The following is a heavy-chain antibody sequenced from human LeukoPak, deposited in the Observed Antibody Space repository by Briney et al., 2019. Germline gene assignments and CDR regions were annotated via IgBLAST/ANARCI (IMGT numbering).Heavy chain of an antibody. J-gene: IGHJ4*02. CDR3: AGARHGDYRWDY. V-gene: IGHV5-51*01. CDR2: IHSADSNT. Sequence: GESLKISCKDSGYSFTNYWIGWVRQMPGKGLEWMGIIHSADSNTKYSPSFQGQVTISADKSFSTAYLQWSGLKASDTAMYYCAGARHGDYRWDYWGQGTLVTVSS. D-gene: IGHD4-17*01. CDR1: GYSFTNYW.